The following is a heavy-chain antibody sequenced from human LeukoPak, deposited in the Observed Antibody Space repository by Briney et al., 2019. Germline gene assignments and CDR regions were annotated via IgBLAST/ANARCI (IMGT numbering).Heavy chain of an antibody. V-gene: IGHV4-4*07. D-gene: IGHD3-22*01. J-gene: IGHJ6*03. CDR2: IYTSGST. CDR3: ARVSHYYDSSGYYYYYMDV. CDR1: GGSISSYY. Sequence: SETLSLTCTVSGGSISSYYWSWIRQPAGKGLEWIGRIYTSGSTNYNPSLKSRVTMSVDTSKNQFSLKLSSVTAADTAVYYRARVSHYYDSSGYYYYYMDVWGKGTTVTVSS.